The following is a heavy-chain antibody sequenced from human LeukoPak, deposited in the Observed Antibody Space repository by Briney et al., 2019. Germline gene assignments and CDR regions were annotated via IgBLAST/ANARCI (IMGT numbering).Heavy chain of an antibody. CDR1: GFTFSSYW. Sequence: PGGSLRLSCAAFGFTFSSYWMHWVRQAPGKGLVWVARINNDGSTTMYADSVKGRFTISRDNAKNTLYLQMNNQRPEDTAVYYCARSTSGCFDYWGQGALVTVSP. CDR2: INNDGSTT. V-gene: IGHV3-74*03. D-gene: IGHD7-27*01. J-gene: IGHJ4*02. CDR3: ARSTSGCFDY.